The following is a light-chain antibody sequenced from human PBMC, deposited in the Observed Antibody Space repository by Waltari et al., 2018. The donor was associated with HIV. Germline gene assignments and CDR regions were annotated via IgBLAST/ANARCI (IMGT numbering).Light chain of an antibody. J-gene: IGLJ2*01. V-gene: IGLV2-8*01. CDR1: SSDVGGYNY. CDR3: SSYTSSSTYVV. CDR2: EVT. Sequence: QSALTQPPSASGSPGQSVTISCTGTSSDVGGYNYVSWYQQHPGNAPKLIIYEVTERPSGVPDRFSGSKSGNTASLTISGLQAEDEADYYCSSYTSSSTYVVFGGGTKLTVL.